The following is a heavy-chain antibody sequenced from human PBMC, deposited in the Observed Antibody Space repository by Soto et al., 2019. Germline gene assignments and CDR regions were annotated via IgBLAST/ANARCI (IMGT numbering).Heavy chain of an antibody. CDR2: IKSKTDGGTT. Sequence: GGSLRLSCAASGFTFSNAWMSWVRQAPGKGLEWVGRIKSKTDGGTTDYAAPVKGRFTISRDDSKNTLYLQMNSLKTEDTAVYYCTTGGPLESSGWSILYYYGMDVWGQGTTVTVSS. J-gene: IGHJ6*02. D-gene: IGHD6-19*01. CDR3: TTGGPLESSGWSILYYYGMDV. V-gene: IGHV3-15*01. CDR1: GFTFSNAW.